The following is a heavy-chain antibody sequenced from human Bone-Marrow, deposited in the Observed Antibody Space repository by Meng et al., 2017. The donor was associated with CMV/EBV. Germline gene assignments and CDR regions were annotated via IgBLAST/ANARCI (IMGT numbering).Heavy chain of an antibody. J-gene: IGHJ4*01. CDR3: TRQNVQSSGWYYFDY. Sequence: GESLKISCAASGFTFSNYAMNWVRQAPGKGLEWVSYISSSSSTIYYADSVKGRFTISRDNAKNSLHLQMSSLRVEDTAVYYCTRQNVQSSGWYYFDY. CDR1: GFTFSNYA. D-gene: IGHD6-19*01. CDR2: ISSSSSTI. V-gene: IGHV3-48*04.